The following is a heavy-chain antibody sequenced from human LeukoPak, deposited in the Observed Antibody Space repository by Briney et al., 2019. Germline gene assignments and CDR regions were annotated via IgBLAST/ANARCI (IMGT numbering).Heavy chain of an antibody. J-gene: IGHJ3*02. CDR1: GFTVSNNY. CDR2: IYSGGSA. CDR3: ARGVDMVRGFDI. V-gene: IGHV3-53*01. Sequence: GGSLRLSCAASGFTVSNNYMSWVRQAPGKGLEWVSVIYSGGSAYYADSVKGRFTISRDNSKNTLYLQMNSLRAEDTAVYYCARGVDMVRGFDIWGQGTMVTVSS. D-gene: IGHD3-10*01.